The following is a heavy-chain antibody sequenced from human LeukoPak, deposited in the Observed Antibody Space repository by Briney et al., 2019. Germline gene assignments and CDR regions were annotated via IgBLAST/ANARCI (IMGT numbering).Heavy chain of an antibody. V-gene: IGHV1-8*01. J-gene: IGHJ4*02. D-gene: IGHD2-15*01. CDR1: GDTFSNYA. CDR3: ARAGGYCGRISCPYYFDY. CDR2: MNPNSGNT. Sequence: GASVKVSCKASGDTFSNYAISWVRQAPGQGLEWMGWMNPNSGNTGYAQKFQGRVTMTRNTSISTAYMELSSLRSEDTAVYYCARAGGYCGRISCPYYFDYWGQGSLVAVSS.